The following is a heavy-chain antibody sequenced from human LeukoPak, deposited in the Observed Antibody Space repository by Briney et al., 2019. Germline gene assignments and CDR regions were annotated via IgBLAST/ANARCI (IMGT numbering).Heavy chain of an antibody. J-gene: IGHJ4*02. V-gene: IGHV4-31*03. CDR2: IYYSGST. D-gene: IGHD4-23*01. CDR1: GGSISSGGYY. CDR3: AREDGGNSAGQYYFDY. Sequence: SETLSLTCTHSGGSISSGGYYWSWIRQHPGKGLEWIGYIYYSGSTYYNPSLKSRVTISVDTSKNQFSLKLSSVTAADTAVYYCAREDGGNSAGQYYFDYWGQGTLVTVSS.